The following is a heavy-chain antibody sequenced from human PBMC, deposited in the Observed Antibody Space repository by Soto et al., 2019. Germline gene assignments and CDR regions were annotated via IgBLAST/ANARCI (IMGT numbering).Heavy chain of an antibody. V-gene: IGHV4-30-4*01. CDR2: IYYSGST. D-gene: IGHD3-3*01. Sequence: SETLSLTCTVSGGSISSGDYYWSWIRQPPGKGLEWIGYIYYSGSTYYNPSLKSRVTISVDTSKNQFSLKLSSVTAADTAVYYCARDRGRTYYDFWSGPLYYYYGMDVWGQGTTVTVSS. J-gene: IGHJ6*02. CDR1: GGSISSGDYY. CDR3: ARDRGRTYYDFWSGPLYYYYGMDV.